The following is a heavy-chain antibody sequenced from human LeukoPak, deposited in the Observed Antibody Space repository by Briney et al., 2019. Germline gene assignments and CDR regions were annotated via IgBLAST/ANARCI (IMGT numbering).Heavy chain of an antibody. CDR3: AKNTSREKYCTSGVCSPFDY. D-gene: IGHD2-8*01. V-gene: IGHV3-23*01. CDR1: GFTFSSYA. Sequence: PGGSLRLSCAASGFTFSSYAMSWVRQAPGKGLEWVSAISDSGDYTYYADSVKGRFTISRDNSKNTLYLHMNSLRAEDTAVYYCAKNTSREKYCTSGVCSPFDYWGQGTLVTVSS. J-gene: IGHJ4*02. CDR2: ISDSGDYT.